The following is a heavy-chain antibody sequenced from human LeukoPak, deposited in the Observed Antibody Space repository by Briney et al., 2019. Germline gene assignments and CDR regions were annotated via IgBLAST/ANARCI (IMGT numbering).Heavy chain of an antibody. CDR3: ARDLSGSSREAGDY. Sequence: LSCXXSGFTVSXNXMSWVRQAPGMGLEWVSIIYDVXSTYYADSVRGRFTISRENSKNTGHLQMNSLRAEDTAVYYCARDLSGSSREAGDYWGQXXXX. D-gene: IGHD3-10*01. CDR2: IYDVXST. V-gene: IGHV3-53*01. J-gene: IGHJ4*02. CDR1: GFTVSXNX.